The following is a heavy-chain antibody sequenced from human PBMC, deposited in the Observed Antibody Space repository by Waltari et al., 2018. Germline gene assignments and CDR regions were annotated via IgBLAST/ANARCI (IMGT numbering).Heavy chain of an antibody. J-gene: IGHJ3*02. CDR2: ISWNSGSI. D-gene: IGHD5-12*01. V-gene: IGHV3-9*01. CDR1: GFTFDDYA. CDR3: AKNGVATQGAFDI. Sequence: EVQLVESGGGLVQPGRSLRLSCAASGFTFDDYAMHWVRQAPGKGLEWVSGISWNSGSIGYADSVKGRFTISRDNAKNSLYLQMNSLRAEDTALYYCAKNGVATQGAFDIWGQGTMVTVSS.